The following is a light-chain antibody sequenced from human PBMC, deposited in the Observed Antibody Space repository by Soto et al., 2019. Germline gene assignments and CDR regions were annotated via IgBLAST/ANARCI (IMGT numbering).Light chain of an antibody. CDR1: SSDVGAYNY. CDR2: EVN. Sequence: QSALTQPPSASGSPGQSVTISCTGTSSDVGAYNYVSWYQQHPGKAPKLMISEVNKRPSGVPDRFSGSKSGNTASLTVSGLQPEDAADYYCSSYGGPNNSKYVFGTGTKLTV. J-gene: IGLJ1*01. CDR3: SSYGGPNNSKYV. V-gene: IGLV2-8*01.